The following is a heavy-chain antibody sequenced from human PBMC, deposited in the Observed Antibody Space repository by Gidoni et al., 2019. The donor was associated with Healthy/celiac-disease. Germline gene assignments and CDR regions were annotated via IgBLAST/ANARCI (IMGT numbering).Heavy chain of an antibody. CDR2: IYYSGST. D-gene: IGHD1-26*01. J-gene: IGHJ4*02. V-gene: IGHV4-61*01. CDR3: ARGNWELLNFDY. CDR1: GGSVSSGSYY. Sequence: QVQLQESGPGLVKPSETLSLTCTVSGGSVSSGSYYWRWIRQPPGKGLEWIGYIYYSGSTNYNPSLKSRVTISVDTSKNQFSLKLSSVTAADTAVYYCARGNWELLNFDYWGQGTLVTVSS.